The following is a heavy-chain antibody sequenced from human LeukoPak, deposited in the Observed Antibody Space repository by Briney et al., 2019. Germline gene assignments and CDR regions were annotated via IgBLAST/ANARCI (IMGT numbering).Heavy chain of an antibody. CDR3: AREYSAFDY. D-gene: IGHD5-12*01. Sequence: SDTLSLTCTLSGDPISTSSDYKWTWIRQRPRKGLVWIGYIYYSGSTNYNPSLQSRLTISVDTSNNQFSLKLTSVTAADTAVYYCAREYSAFDYWGQGTLVTVSS. J-gene: IGHJ4*02. CDR1: GDPISTSSDY. CDR2: IYYSGST. V-gene: IGHV4-61*08.